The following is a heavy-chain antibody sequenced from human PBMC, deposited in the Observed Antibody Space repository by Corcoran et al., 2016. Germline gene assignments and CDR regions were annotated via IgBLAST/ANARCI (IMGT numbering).Heavy chain of an antibody. V-gene: IGHV3-33*01. CDR3: ARDRRGSYKGRWYFDL. CDR2: IWYDGSNK. CDR1: GFTFSSYG. D-gene: IGHD1-26*01. J-gene: IGHJ2*01. Sequence: QVQLVESGGGVVQPGRSLRLSCAASGFTFSSYGMHWVRQAPGKGLEWVAVIWYDGSNKYYADSVKGRFTISRDNSKNTLYLQMNSLRAEDTAVYYCARDRRGSYKGRWYFDLWGRGTLVTVSS.